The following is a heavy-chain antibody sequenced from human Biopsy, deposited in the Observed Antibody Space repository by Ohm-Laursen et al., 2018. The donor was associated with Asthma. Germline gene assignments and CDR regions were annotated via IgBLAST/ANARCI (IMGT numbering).Heavy chain of an antibody. CDR1: GFVFSQCG. CDR3: ARQSGQEYGDSIPFDT. CDR2: VSSDRHNK. V-gene: IGHV3-30*03. J-gene: IGHJ3*02. Sequence: LRLSCAASGFVFSQCGMHWVRQGPGKGLEWVALVSSDRHNKYYEDSVKGRFTISRDNSRNRLYLQINSLTVEDSAVYFCARQSGQEYGDSIPFDTWGQGTKVAVSS. D-gene: IGHD3-22*01.